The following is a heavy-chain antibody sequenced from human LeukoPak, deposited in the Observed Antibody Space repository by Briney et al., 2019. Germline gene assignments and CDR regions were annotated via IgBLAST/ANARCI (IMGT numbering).Heavy chain of an antibody. V-gene: IGHV3-9*01. CDR3: AKDPEWELLSAFDI. J-gene: IGHJ3*02. Sequence: HTGGSLRLSCAASRFTFDDYAMHWVRQAPGKGLEWVSGISWNSGTIGYADSVKGRFTISRDISKNTLYLQMNSLRAEDTAVYYCAKDPEWELLSAFDIWGQGTMVTVSS. D-gene: IGHD1-26*01. CDR1: RFTFDDYA. CDR2: ISWNSGTI.